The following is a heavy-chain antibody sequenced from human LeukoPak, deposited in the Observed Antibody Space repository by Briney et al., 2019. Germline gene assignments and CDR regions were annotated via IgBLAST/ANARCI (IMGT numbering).Heavy chain of an antibody. D-gene: IGHD5-18*01. Sequence: GGSLRLSCAASGFTFSSYWMSWVRQAPGKGLEWVANIKQDGSEKYYVDSVKGRFTISRDNSKNTLYLQMNSLRAEDTAVYYCARDSGYSSHFYYYGMDVWGQGTTVTVSS. CDR3: ARDSGYSSHFYYYGMDV. J-gene: IGHJ6*02. CDR2: IKQDGSEK. V-gene: IGHV3-7*01. CDR1: GFTFSSYW.